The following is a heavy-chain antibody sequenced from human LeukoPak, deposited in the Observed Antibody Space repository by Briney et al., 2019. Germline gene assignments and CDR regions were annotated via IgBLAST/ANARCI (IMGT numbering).Heavy chain of an antibody. CDR1: GGSISSGSYY. CDR2: IYTSGST. CDR3: ARERWDRGYYYYYMDV. V-gene: IGHV4-61*02. D-gene: IGHD1-26*01. Sequence: SQTLSLTCTVSGGSISSGSYYWSWIRQPAGKGLEWIGRIYTSGSTNYNPSLKSRVTISVDTSKNQFSLKLSSVTAADTAVYYCARERWDRGYYYYYMDVWGKGTTVTISS. J-gene: IGHJ6*03.